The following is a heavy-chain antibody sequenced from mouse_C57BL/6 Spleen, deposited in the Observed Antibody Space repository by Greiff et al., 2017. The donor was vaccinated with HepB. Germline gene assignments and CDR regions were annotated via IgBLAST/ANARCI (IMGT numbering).Heavy chain of an antibody. Sequence: EVKLMESGAELVRPGASVKLSCTASGFNIKDDYMHWVKQRPEQGLEWIGWIDPENGDTEYASKFQGKATITADTSSNTAYLQLSSLTSEDTAVYYCTTRVKAWFAYWGKGTPVTVSA. D-gene: IGHD2-2*01. CDR1: GFNIKDDY. CDR3: TTRVKAWFAY. V-gene: IGHV14-4*01. CDR2: IDPENGDT. J-gene: IGHJ3*01.